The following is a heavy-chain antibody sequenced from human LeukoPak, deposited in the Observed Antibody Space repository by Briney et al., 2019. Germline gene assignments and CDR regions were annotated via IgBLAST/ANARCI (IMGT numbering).Heavy chain of an antibody. CDR1: GGSISSYY. CDR2: IYYSGST. Sequence: KPSETLSLTCTVSGGSISSYYWSWIRQPPGKGLEWIGYIYYSGSTNYNPSLKSRVTISVDTSKNQFSLKLSSVTAADTAVYYCARDHHSSGWPNFDYWGQGTLVTVSS. J-gene: IGHJ4*02. CDR3: ARDHHSSGWPNFDY. V-gene: IGHV4-59*01. D-gene: IGHD6-19*01.